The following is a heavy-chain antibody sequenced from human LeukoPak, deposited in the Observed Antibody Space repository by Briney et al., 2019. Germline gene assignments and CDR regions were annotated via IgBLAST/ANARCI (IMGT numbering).Heavy chain of an antibody. D-gene: IGHD2-2*01. CDR3: ARVRRYCSSTTCYGSIDGMDV. V-gene: IGHV7-4-1*02. CDR1: GYTFTSYA. CDR2: INTNTGNP. J-gene: IGHJ6*02. Sequence: ASVKVSCKASGYTFTSYAMSWVRQAPGQGLEWMGWINTNTGNPTYAQGFTGRFVFSLDTSVSTAYLQISSLKAEDTAVYYCARVRRYCSSTTCYGSIDGMDVWGQGTTVTVSS.